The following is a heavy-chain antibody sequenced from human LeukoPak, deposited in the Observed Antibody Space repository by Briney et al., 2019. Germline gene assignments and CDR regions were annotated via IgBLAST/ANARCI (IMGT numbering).Heavy chain of an antibody. V-gene: IGHV1-2*02. Sequence: ASVKVSCKASGYTFTGYHIHWVRQAPGQGPEWMAWINPNSGGTKYAQKFQGRVTMIRDTSISTAYMEMSRLTSDDTAVYYCVKGWDSSGYYAFDIWGQGTMVTVSS. CDR2: INPNSGGT. CDR1: GYTFTGYH. D-gene: IGHD3-22*01. CDR3: VKGWDSSGYYAFDI. J-gene: IGHJ3*02.